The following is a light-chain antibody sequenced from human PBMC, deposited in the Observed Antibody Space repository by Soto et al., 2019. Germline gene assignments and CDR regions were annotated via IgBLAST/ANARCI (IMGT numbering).Light chain of an antibody. Sequence: DIQMTQSPSSVSASVGDRVTITCRASQGINSWLAWYQQKPGEAPKLLIYAASSLQSGVTSRFSGSGSGTDFTLTISSLQPEDFATYYCQQSNSFPLTFGQGTRLEIK. CDR2: AAS. CDR3: QQSNSFPLT. V-gene: IGKV1-12*01. CDR1: QGINSW. J-gene: IGKJ5*01.